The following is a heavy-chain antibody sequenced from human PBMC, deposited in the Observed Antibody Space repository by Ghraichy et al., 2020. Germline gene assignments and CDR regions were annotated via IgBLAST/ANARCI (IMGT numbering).Heavy chain of an antibody. CDR2: IKQDGSEK. CDR1: GFTLDSYW. CDR3: ARGGYCSGGSCERGRYFQH. J-gene: IGHJ1*01. Sequence: GGSLRLSCAASGFTLDSYWMSWVRQAPGKGLEWVANIKQDGSEKFYVDSVKGRFTISRDNTKNSLYLQRISLRAEDTAVYYCARGGYCSGGSCERGRYFQHWCQGTLVTVSS. D-gene: IGHD2-15*01. V-gene: IGHV3-7*01.